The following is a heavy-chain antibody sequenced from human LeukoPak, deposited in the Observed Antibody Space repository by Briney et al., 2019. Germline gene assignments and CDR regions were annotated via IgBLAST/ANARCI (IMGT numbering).Heavy chain of an antibody. D-gene: IGHD1-26*01. J-gene: IGHJ4*02. Sequence: GGSLRLSCAASGFTFSSYSMNWVRQAPGKGLEWVAVISYDGSNKYYADSVKGRFTISRDNSKNTLYLQMNSLRAEDTAVYYCARGRRQGYYDFDYWGQGTLVTVSS. CDR2: ISYDGSNK. CDR1: GFTFSSYS. V-gene: IGHV3-30*03. CDR3: ARGRRQGYYDFDY.